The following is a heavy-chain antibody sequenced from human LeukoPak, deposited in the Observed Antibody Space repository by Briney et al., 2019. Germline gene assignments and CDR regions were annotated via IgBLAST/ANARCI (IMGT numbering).Heavy chain of an antibody. V-gene: IGHV3-7*04. CDR3: SRGDDFSGGS. CDR2: IHPDGIEK. J-gene: IGHJ4*02. CDR1: GFTFRTYW. D-gene: IGHD2-21*02. Sequence: GGSLRLSCAASGFTFRTYWMSWVRQAPGKGLEWVANIHPDGIEKYHVDSVKGRFTIFRDNARNLLYLQMSSLRADDTAVYYCSRGDDFSGGSWGQGTLVTVSS.